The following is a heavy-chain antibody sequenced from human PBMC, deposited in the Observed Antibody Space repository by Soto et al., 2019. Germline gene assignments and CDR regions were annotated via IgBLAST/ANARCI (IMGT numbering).Heavy chain of an antibody. J-gene: IGHJ5*01. D-gene: IGHD5-12*01. V-gene: IGHV3-72*01. CDR3: AWVGTNPWRLFAT. CDR2: TRNKVNSYTT. Sequence: PGGSLRPSCAAAGSTISDYYMDWVPQAPGMGLEWVARTRNKVNSYTTEYAASVKGRFTISRGGSENSVYLLMNSLKTEDTAVYYCAWVGTNPWRLFATWG. CDR1: GSTISDYY.